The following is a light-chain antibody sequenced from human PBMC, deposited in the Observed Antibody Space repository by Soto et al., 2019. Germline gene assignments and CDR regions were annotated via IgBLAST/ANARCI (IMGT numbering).Light chain of an antibody. CDR3: QQYDSTRT. J-gene: IGKJ1*01. V-gene: IGKV4-1*01. CDR1: QSVLYSSNNKNY. Sequence: DIVMTPSPDSLAVSLGERATINCKSRQSVLYSSNNKNYLAWYQQKPGQPPTLLIYWASTRESGVPDRFSGSGSGTYFTLTISSLQAEDVAVYYCQQYDSTRTFGQGTKVEIK. CDR2: WAS.